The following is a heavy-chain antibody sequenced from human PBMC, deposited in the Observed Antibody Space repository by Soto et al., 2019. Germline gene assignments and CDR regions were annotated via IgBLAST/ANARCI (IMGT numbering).Heavy chain of an antibody. V-gene: IGHV1-69*13. CDR2: IIPIFGTA. Sequence: ASVKVSCKASGGTFSSYAISWVRQAPGQGLEWMGGIIPIFGTANYAQKFQGRVTITADESTSTAYMELSSLRSEDTAVYYCARAVSGDCDFWSGYWSWFDHWGQGTLVTVSS. CDR3: ARAVSGDCDFWSGYWSWFDH. CDR1: GGTFSSYA. D-gene: IGHD3-3*01. J-gene: IGHJ5*02.